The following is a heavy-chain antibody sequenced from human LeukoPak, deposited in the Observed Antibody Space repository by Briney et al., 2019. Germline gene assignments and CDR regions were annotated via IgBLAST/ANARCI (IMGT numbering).Heavy chain of an antibody. V-gene: IGHV3-11*01. CDR3: AREGRCSSTSCYATYYYMDV. CDR1: GFTFSDYY. D-gene: IGHD2-2*01. CDR2: ITSRDSTI. Sequence: PGGSLRLSCAASGFTFSDYYMNWIRQAPGKGLEWVSYITSRDSTIYYADSVKGRFTISRDNAKNSLYLQTNSLRAEDTAVYYCAREGRCSSTSCYATYYYMDVWGKGTTVTVSS. J-gene: IGHJ6*03.